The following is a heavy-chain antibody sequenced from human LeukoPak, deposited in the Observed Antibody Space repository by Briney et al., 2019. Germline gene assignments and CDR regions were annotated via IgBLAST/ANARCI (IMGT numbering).Heavy chain of an antibody. CDR3: AKGPAPRLGEFSYHALVDY. D-gene: IGHD3-16*02. V-gene: IGHV3-30*18. J-gene: IGHJ4*02. Sequence: GGSLRLSCVASGVTFSSYGMHWVRQAPGKGLEWVAFISYDGSNENIADSVKGRFIISRDNSKNTLYLQMNSLRAEDTAVYYCAKGPAPRLGEFSYHALVDYWGQGTLVTVSS. CDR1: GVTFSSYG. CDR2: ISYDGSNE.